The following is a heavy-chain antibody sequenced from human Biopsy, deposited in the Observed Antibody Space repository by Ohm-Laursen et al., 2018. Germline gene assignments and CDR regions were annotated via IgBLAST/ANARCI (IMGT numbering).Heavy chain of an antibody. CDR3: GNEVHGRDY. D-gene: IGHD2-15*01. J-gene: IGHJ4*02. Sequence: TLSLTCAVFGKTFSDYQWSWIRQPPGKGLEWIGQINQAGTTNYNPSLKSRVSISADASKYQFSLRLTSVTAADTAVYLCGNEVHGRDYWGLGAQVTVSS. V-gene: IGHV4-34*08. CDR2: INQAGTT. CDR1: GKTFSDYQ.